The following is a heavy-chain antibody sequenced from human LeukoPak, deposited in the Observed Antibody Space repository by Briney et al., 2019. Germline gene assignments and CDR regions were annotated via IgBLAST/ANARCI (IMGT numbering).Heavy chain of an antibody. V-gene: IGHV1-24*01. CDR1: GYTLTELS. CDR2: FDPEDGET. Sequence: ASVKVSCKVSGYTLTELSMHWVRQAPGKGLEWMGGFDPEDGETIYAQRFQGRVTMTEDTSTDTAYMELSSLRSEDTAVYYCATDLTMVRGVIPMRINAFDIWGQGTMVTVSS. D-gene: IGHD3-10*01. J-gene: IGHJ3*02. CDR3: ATDLTMVRGVIPMRINAFDI.